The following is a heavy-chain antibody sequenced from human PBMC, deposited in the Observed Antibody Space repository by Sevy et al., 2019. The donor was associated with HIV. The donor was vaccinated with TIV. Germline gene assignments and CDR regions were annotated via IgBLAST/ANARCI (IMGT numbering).Heavy chain of an antibody. CDR1: GGSINSDH. CDR2: VYYTGGT. CDR3: ARRNDFDI. V-gene: IGHV4-59*08. Sequence: TLSLTCTVSGGSINSDHWNWIRQPPGKGLEWIGYVYYTGGTNYNASLKNRVTISVDRTKNQFSLKLTSVTAADTAVYYCARRNDFDIWGQGTMVTVSS. J-gene: IGHJ3*02.